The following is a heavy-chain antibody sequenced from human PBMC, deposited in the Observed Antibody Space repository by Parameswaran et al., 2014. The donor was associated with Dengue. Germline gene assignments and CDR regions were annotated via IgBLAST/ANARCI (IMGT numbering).Heavy chain of an antibody. V-gene: IGHV3-48*02. J-gene: IGHJ3*02. Sequence: VRQAPGKGLEWVSYISSSGRTIYYADSVKGRFTISRDNAKNSLYLQMNSLRDEDTALYYCAITKDLAHCGGDCPGAFDIWGQGTMVTVSS. D-gene: IGHD2-21*02. CDR3: AITKDLAHCGGDCPGAFDI. CDR2: ISSSGRTI.